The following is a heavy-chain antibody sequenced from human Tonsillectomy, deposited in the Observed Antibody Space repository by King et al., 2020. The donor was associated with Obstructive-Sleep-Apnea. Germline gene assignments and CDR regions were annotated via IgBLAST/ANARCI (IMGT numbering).Heavy chain of an antibody. CDR3: AKEGGVAGSYRVDY. CDR2: INTRGTT. D-gene: IGHD3-16*02. J-gene: IGHJ4*02. CDR1: GFTFSNYA. Sequence: VQLVESGGGMVQPGGSLRLSCLASGFTFSNYAISWVRQAPGKGLEWVSAINTRGTTFYAASVMGRFTISGDNSKYTVNLQVNSLRAEDTALYYCAKEGGVAGSYRVDYWGQGTLVTVSS. V-gene: IGHV3-23*04.